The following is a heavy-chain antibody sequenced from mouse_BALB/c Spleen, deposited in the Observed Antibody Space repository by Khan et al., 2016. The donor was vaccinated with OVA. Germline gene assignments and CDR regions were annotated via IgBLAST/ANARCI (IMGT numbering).Heavy chain of an antibody. D-gene: IGHD1-1*01. CDR3: ARKNDYGYAVDY. CDR2: ISYSGST. Sequence: EVQLQESGPGLVKPSQSLSLTCTVTGYSITSNYAWNWIRQFPGNKLEWMGYISYSGSTSYNPSLKSRISITRDTSKNQFFLQLNCVTTEDTATYDCARKNDYGYAVDYRGQGTSVTVSS. CDR1: GYSITSNYA. V-gene: IGHV3-2*02. J-gene: IGHJ4*01.